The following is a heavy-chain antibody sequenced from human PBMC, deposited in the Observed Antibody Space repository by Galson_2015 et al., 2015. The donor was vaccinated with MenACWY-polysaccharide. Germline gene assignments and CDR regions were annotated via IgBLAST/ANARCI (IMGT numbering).Heavy chain of an antibody. CDR3: AVTPYCSSTGCENPPGY. J-gene: IGHJ4*02. D-gene: IGHD2-2*01. Sequence: SVKVSCKASGYTFTSYGISWVRQAPGQGLEWMGWISAYNGNTNYAQKLQGRVTMTTDTSTSTAYMVLRSLRYDDPDVYYCAVTPYCSSTGCENPPGYWVQGTLVTVSS. CDR1: GYTFTSYG. CDR2: ISAYNGNT. V-gene: IGHV1-18*01.